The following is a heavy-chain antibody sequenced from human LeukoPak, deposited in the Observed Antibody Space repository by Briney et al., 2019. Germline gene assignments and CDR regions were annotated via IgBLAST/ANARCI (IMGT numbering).Heavy chain of an antibody. Sequence: QAGGSLRLSCAASGFTFSSYWMHWVRQAPGKGLEWVGFIRSKAYGGTTEYAASVKGRFTISRDDSKSIAYLQMNSLKTEDTAVYYCTRVPPSYSSGWLYYFDYWGQGTLVTVSS. CDR2: IRSKAYGGTT. CDR3: TRVPPSYSSGWLYYFDY. CDR1: GFTFSSYW. V-gene: IGHV3-49*04. D-gene: IGHD6-19*01. J-gene: IGHJ4*02.